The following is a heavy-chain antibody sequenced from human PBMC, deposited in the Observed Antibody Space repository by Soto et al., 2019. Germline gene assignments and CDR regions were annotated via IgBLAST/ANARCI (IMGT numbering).Heavy chain of an antibody. D-gene: IGHD3-3*01. CDR3: AKGLGGLRFLEWLGPNDY. V-gene: IGHV3-23*01. CDR1: GFTFSSYA. Sequence: GGSLRLSCAASGFTFSSYAMSWVRQAPGKGLEWVSAISGSGGSTYYADSVKGRFTISRDNSKNTLYLQMNSLRAEDTAVYYCAKGLGGLRFLEWLGPNDYWGQGTLVTVSS. J-gene: IGHJ4*02. CDR2: ISGSGGST.